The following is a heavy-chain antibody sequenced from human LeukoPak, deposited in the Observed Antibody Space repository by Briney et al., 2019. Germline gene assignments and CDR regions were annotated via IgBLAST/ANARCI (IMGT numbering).Heavy chain of an antibody. Sequence: PGGSLRRYCAASGFTVSSNYMSWDRQAPGKGLEWGSIIYSGGSTYYADSVNSRFTISRDNSKNILYLQMSSLRAEDTAVYYCARGLVSSGYWGYFDYWGQGTLVTVSS. CDR2: IYSGGST. CDR1: GFTVSSNY. D-gene: IGHD3-22*01. CDR3: ARGLVSSGYWGYFDY. J-gene: IGHJ4*02. V-gene: IGHV3-66*02.